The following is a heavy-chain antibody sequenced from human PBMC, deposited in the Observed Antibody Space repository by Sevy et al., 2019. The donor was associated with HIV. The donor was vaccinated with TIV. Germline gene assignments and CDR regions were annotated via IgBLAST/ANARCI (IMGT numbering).Heavy chain of an antibody. CDR2: ISSSSSYI. J-gene: IGHJ3*02. CDR1: GFTFSSYS. D-gene: IGHD6-19*01. CDR3: ASPPGIAVAGNAFDI. V-gene: IGHV3-21*01. Sequence: GGSLRLSCAASGFTFSSYSMNWVRQAPGKGLEWVSSISSSSSYIYYADSVKGRFTISRDNAKNSLYLQMNSPRAEDTAVYYCASPPGIAVAGNAFDIWGQGTMVTVSS.